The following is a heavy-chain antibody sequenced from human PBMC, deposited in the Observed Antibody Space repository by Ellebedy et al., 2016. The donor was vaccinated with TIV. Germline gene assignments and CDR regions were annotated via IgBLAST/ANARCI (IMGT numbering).Heavy chain of an antibody. CDR3: ARDVPGYSVGWHADH. D-gene: IGHD6-19*01. CDR2: ISAYNGNT. CDR1: GYAFNSYA. Sequence: ASVKVSCXASGYAFNSYAISWVRQAPGQGLEWMGWISAYNGNTNNAQKFQGRVTMTTDTSTSTAYMELRSLRSDDTAVYYCARDVPGYSVGWHADHWGQGTLVTVSS. J-gene: IGHJ4*02. V-gene: IGHV1-18*04.